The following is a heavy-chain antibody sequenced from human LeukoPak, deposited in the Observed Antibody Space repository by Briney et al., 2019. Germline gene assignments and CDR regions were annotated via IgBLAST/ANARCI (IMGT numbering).Heavy chain of an antibody. Sequence: GGSLRLSCAASGLSFSSYWMHWVRQTPGKGLVWISRIKNDGSSASYADSVKGRLTISRDNAKSMLFLQINSLSAEDTAVYYCAREHVLAEFFDYWGRGTLVTVSS. D-gene: IGHD3-16*01. CDR1: GLSFSSYW. J-gene: IGHJ4*02. V-gene: IGHV3-74*01. CDR2: IKNDGSSA. CDR3: AREHVLAEFFDY.